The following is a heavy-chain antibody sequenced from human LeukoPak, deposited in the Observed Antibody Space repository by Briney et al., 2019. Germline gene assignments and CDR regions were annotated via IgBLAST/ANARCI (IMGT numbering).Heavy chain of an antibody. J-gene: IGHJ4*02. D-gene: IGHD3/OR15-3a*01. CDR3: ARGPPKEGLFDY. V-gene: IGHV4-59*01. CDR1: GGSISSYY. Sequence: SETLSLTCTVSGGSISSYYWSWIRQPPGKGLEWIGYIYYSGSTNYNPSLKSRVTISVDTSKNQFSLKLSSVTAADTAVYYCARGPPKEGLFDYWGQGTLVTVSS. CDR2: IYYSGST.